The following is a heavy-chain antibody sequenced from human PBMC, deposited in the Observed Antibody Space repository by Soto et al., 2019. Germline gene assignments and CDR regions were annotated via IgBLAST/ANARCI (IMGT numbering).Heavy chain of an antibody. CDR3: AREASEGEKWFDP. J-gene: IGHJ5*02. CDR1: RGTFSSYT. Sequence: QVQLVQSGAEVKKPGSSVKVSCKASRGTFSSYTISWVRQAPGQGLEWMGRIIPILGITNYAQKFQGRVTITADKSTSTAYMELSSLRSEDTAVYYCAREASEGEKWFDPWGQGTLVTVSS. D-gene: IGHD6-6*01. V-gene: IGHV1-69*08. CDR2: IIPILGIT.